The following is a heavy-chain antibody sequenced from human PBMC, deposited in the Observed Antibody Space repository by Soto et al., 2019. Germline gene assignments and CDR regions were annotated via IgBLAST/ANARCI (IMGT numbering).Heavy chain of an antibody. CDR3: ARDHSGYSYGGFDY. Sequence: SETLSLTCTVSGGAISSYYWSWIRQPAGKGLEWIGRIYTSGSTNYNPSLKSRVTMSVDTSKNQFSLKLSSVTATDTAVYYCARDHSGYSYGGFDYWGQGTLVTVSS. CDR1: GGAISSYY. CDR2: IYTSGST. V-gene: IGHV4-4*07. J-gene: IGHJ4*02. D-gene: IGHD5-18*01.